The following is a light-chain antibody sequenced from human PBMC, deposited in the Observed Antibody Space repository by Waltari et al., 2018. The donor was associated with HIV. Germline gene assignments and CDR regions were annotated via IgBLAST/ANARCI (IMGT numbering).Light chain of an antibody. CDR1: SSDVGGYNS. CDR2: DVN. Sequence: QSALTQPRSVSGSPGQSVTISCTGTSSDVGGYNSVSCYQQHPGKAPKLIIYDVNKRPSGVPDRFSGSKSGNTASLTISGLQAEDEADYYCCSYAGNYTLGVFGGGTKLTVL. CDR3: CSYAGNYTLGV. V-gene: IGLV2-11*01. J-gene: IGLJ3*02.